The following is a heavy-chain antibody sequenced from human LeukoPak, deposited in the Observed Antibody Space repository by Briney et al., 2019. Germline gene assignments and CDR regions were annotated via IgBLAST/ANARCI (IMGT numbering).Heavy chain of an antibody. CDR1: GYTFSRYY. CDR2: INPSGGST. CDR3: ARYVGSGNYDY. J-gene: IGHJ4*02. V-gene: IGHV1-46*01. Sequence: ASVKVSCKASGYTFSRYYIHWVRQAPGQGLEWMGKINPSGGSTSNAQKFQGKVTMTRDTSTSTVYMELSSLRSVDTAVYYCARYVGSGNYDYWGQGTLVTVSS. D-gene: IGHD1-26*01.